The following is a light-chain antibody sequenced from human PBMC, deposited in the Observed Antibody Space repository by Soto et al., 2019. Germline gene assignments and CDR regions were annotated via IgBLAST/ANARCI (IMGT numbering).Light chain of an antibody. Sequence: EYVLTLLPGTLSLATGARAALSFRDSQSVSSSYLSWYQQKPGQTPRLLIYGVSRRATGIPDRFSGSGSGTDFTLSISSLEPEDFAVYYCQHYGSSWLPFAQGTKVDIK. V-gene: IGKV3-20*01. J-gene: IGKJ1*01. CDR2: GVS. CDR3: QHYGSSWLP. CDR1: QSVSSSY.